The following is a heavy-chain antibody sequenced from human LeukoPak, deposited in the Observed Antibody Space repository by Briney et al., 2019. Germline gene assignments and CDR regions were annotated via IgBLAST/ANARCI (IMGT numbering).Heavy chain of an antibody. D-gene: IGHD5-12*01. J-gene: IGHJ3*02. Sequence: GGSLRLSCSASGFTFSSYAMGWVRQAPVRGLEWVAPISGSADITTYAASLKGRFTISRDNSKNTLYLQINSLRDEDTALYYCGKYLQPSGYPYALDTWGQGTMVTVSS. V-gene: IGHV3-23*01. CDR1: GFTFSSYA. CDR2: ISGSADIT. CDR3: GKYLQPSGYPYALDT.